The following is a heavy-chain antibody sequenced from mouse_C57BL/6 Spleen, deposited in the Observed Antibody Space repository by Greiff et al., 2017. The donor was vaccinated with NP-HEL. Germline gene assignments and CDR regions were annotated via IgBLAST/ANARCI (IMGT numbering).Heavy chain of an antibody. V-gene: IGHV1-31*01. CDR3: AAADSSGPYFDD. J-gene: IGHJ2*01. CDR1: GYSFTGYY. D-gene: IGHD3-2*02. CDR2: IYPYNGVS. Sequence: EVQLQQSGPELVKPGASVKISCKASGYSFTGYYMHWVKQSHGTILDWIGYIYPYNGVSSYNQKFKGKATLTVGKSASTAYMELRSLTSEDSAVYYGAAADSSGPYFDDWGQGTTLTVSS.